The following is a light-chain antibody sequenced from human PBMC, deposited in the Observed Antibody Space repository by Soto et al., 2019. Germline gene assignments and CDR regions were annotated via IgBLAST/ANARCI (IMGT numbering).Light chain of an antibody. CDR3: QQYNNWPQT. CDR2: GAS. V-gene: IGKV3-15*01. J-gene: IGKJ2*01. Sequence: EIVMTQSPATLSVSPGERATLSCRASQSVSSNLAWYQQKPGQAPRLLIYGASTRATGIPARFSGSGSGTEFTLTISSLHSEDFPVYYCQQYNNWPQTFGQGTKLEIK. CDR1: QSVSSN.